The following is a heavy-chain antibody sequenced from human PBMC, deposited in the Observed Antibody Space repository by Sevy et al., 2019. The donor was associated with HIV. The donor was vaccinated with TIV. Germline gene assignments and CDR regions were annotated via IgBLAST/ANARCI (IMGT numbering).Heavy chain of an antibody. CDR1: GGTFSSYA. CDR2: IIPIFGTA. V-gene: IGHV1-69*06. CDR3: ARDRGSGSYWGGFDY. D-gene: IGHD1-26*01. Sequence: ASVKVSCKASGGTFSSYAISWVRQAPGQGLEWMGGIIPIFGTANYAQKFQGGVTITADKSTSTAYMELSSLRSEDTAVYYCARDRGSGSYWGGFDYWGQGTLVTVSS. J-gene: IGHJ4*02.